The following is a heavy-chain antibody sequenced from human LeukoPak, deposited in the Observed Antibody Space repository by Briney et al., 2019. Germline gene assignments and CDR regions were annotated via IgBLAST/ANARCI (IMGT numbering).Heavy chain of an antibody. CDR1: GGSISSGGYY. CDR2: IYYSGST. Sequence: SETLSLTCTVSGGSISSGGYYWSWIRQHPGKGLEWIGYIYYSGSTYYNPSLKIRVTISVDTSKNQFSLKLISMTAADTAVYYCARHPPRGPIDYWGQGTLVTVSS. V-gene: IGHV4-31*03. CDR3: ARHPPRGPIDY. J-gene: IGHJ4*02.